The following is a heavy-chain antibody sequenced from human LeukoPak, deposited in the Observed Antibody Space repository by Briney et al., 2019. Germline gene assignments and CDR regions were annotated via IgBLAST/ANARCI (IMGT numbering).Heavy chain of an antibody. Sequence: GGSLRLSCAASGFTFSSYSMNWVRQAPGKGLEWVSSISSSSSYIYYADSVKGRFTIPRDNAKSSLYLQMNSLRAEVTAVYYCASTDYDFWSGYRPRWGQGTLVTVSS. CDR2: ISSSSSYI. V-gene: IGHV3-21*01. D-gene: IGHD3-3*01. J-gene: IGHJ4*02. CDR3: ASTDYDFWSGYRPR. CDR1: GFTFSSYS.